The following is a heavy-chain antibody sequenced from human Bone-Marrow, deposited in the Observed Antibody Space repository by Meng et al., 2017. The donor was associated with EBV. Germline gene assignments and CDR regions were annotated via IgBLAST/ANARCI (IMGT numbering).Heavy chain of an antibody. CDR3: AREYTTVDNWFDP. J-gene: IGHJ5*02. V-gene: IGHV3-33*01. CDR1: GFTFSSYG. D-gene: IGHD4-17*01. Sequence: QVALVELGGGVVQPGRSLRLSCAASGFTFSSYGMHWVRQAPGKGLEWVAVIWYDGSNKYYADSVKGRFTISRDNSKNTLYLQMNSLRAEDTAVYYCAREYTTVDNWFDPWGQGTLVTVSS. CDR2: IWYDGSNK.